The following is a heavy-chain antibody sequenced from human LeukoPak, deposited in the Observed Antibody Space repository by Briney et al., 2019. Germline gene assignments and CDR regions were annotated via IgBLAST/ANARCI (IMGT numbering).Heavy chain of an antibody. CDR1: SGSITNYY. CDR3: ARDPTDYYDSSGYYSHWFDP. D-gene: IGHD3-22*01. J-gene: IGHJ5*02. CDR2: IYYSGST. V-gene: IGHV4-59*01. Sequence: SETLSLTCTVSSGSITNYYWNWFRQPPGKGLEWIGYIYYSGSTNYNPSLKSRVTISVDMSKNQFSLKLSSVTAADTAVYYCARDPTDYYDSSGYYSHWFDPWGQGTLVTVSS.